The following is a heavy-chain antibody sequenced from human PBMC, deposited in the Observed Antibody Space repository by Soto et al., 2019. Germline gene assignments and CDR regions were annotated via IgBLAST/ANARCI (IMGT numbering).Heavy chain of an antibody. D-gene: IGHD6-19*01. CDR1: GYPFTSFG. J-gene: IGHJ4*02. Sequence: GSVKVSFKASGYPFTSFGMSFVRQAPGQGLEWMRWISAYNGNTNYAQKLHGRVTMTTYTSTSTAYMELRSLRSYDTAVYYCARDLDHSSAWSGHFDYWGQGTMVTVSS. CDR3: ARDLDHSSAWSGHFDY. CDR2: ISAYNGNT. V-gene: IGHV1-18*01.